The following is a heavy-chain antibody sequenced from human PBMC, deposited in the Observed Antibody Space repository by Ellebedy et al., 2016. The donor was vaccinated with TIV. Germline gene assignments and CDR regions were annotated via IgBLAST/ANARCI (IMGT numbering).Heavy chain of an antibody. CDR2: ISAYNGNT. D-gene: IGHD3-22*01. CDR1: GYTFTNYG. J-gene: IGHJ4*02. Sequence: AASVKVSCKASGYTFTNYGISWVRQAPGQGLDWMGWISAYNGNTHYAQNLQGRVTMTTDTSTSTAYMELSSLRSDDTAVYYCARDDYYHSSGYYYFYWGQGTLVTVSS. CDR3: ARDDYYHSSGYYYFY. V-gene: IGHV1-18*04.